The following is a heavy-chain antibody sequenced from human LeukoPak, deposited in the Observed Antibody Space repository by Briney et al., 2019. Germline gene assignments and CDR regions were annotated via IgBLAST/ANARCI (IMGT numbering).Heavy chain of an antibody. CDR1: GYTFTSYY. V-gene: IGHV1-46*03. Sequence: GASVKVSCKASGYTFTSYYMHWVRQAPGQGLEWMGIINPSGGSTSYAQKFQGRVTMTRDMSTSTVYMELSSLRSEDTAVYYCACSGGDLECFQHWGQGTLVTVSS. CDR2: INPSGGST. D-gene: IGHD2-21*02. J-gene: IGHJ1*01. CDR3: ACSGGDLECFQH.